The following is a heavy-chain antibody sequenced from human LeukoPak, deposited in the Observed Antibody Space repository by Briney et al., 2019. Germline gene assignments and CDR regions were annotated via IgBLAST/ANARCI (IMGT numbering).Heavy chain of an antibody. D-gene: IGHD6-13*01. CDR1: GFTFSGSA. V-gene: IGHV3-73*01. Sequence: PGGSLRLSCAASGFTFSGSAMHWVRQASGKGLEWVGRIRSKANSYATAYAASVKGRFTISRDDSKNTAHLQMNSLKTEDTAVYYCTTYSSNRYWYFDLWGRGTLVTVSS. J-gene: IGHJ2*01. CDR2: IRSKANSYAT. CDR3: TTYSSNRYWYFDL.